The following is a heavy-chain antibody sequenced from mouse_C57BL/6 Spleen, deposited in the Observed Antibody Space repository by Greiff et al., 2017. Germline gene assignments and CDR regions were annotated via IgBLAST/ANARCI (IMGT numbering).Heavy chain of an antibody. D-gene: IGHD1-1*01. J-gene: IGHJ2*01. CDR1: GYTFTSYW. V-gene: IGHV1-52*01. CDR3: ARSKWNLLPYNFDY. Sequence: QVQLQQPGAELVRPGSSVKLSCKASGYTFTSYWMHWVKQRPIQGLEWIGNIDPSDSDTHYNQKFKDKATLTVDKSSSTAYMQLSSLTSEDSAVYYCARSKWNLLPYNFDYWGQGTTLTVSS. CDR2: IDPSDSDT.